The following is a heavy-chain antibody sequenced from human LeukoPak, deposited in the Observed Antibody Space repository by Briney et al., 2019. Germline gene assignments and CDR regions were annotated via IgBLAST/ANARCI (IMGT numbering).Heavy chain of an antibody. J-gene: IGHJ4*02. Sequence: ASVKVSCKASGYTFTGYYMHWVRQAPGQGLEWMGWINPNSGGTNYAQKFQGRVTMTRDTSTSTAYMELRSLRSDDTAVYYCARVRGGGSSSGYWGQGTLVTVSS. CDR2: INPNSGGT. V-gene: IGHV1-2*02. CDR1: GYTFTGYY. CDR3: ARVRGGGSSSGY. D-gene: IGHD6-6*01.